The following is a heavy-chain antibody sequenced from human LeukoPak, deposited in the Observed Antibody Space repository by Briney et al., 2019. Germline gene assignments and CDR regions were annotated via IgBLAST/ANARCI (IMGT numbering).Heavy chain of an antibody. V-gene: IGHV3-7*04. J-gene: IGHJ4*02. CDR2: IKQDGSEK. CDR3: ARGPRGDSSGYYYFYFDY. Sequence: PSETLSLTCTVSGGSISSGDYYWSWVRQAPGKGLEWVANIKQDGSEKYYVDSVKGRFTISRDNAKNSLYLQMNSLRAEDTAVYYCARGPRGDSSGYYYFYFDYWGQGTLVTVSS. D-gene: IGHD3-22*01. CDR1: GGSISSGDYY.